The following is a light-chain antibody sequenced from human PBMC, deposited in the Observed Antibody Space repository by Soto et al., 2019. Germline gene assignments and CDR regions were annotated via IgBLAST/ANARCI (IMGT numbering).Light chain of an antibody. CDR1: HSISTN. Sequence: EVVMTQSLATLSVSPGERVTLSCRSSHSISTNLVWYQHRAGQAPSLLIFDAFTRATGVPARFSGSGSGTEFTLTISGVQSEDSAMYYCQQSNDWPCTCGQGTKVEIK. CDR3: QQSNDWPCT. V-gene: IGKV3-15*01. CDR2: DAF. J-gene: IGKJ1*01.